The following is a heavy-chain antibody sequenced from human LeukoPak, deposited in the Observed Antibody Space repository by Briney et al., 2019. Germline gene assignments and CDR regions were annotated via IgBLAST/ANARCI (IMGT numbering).Heavy chain of an antibody. CDR3: ARDLFSYAMNV. CDR1: GFTVSANY. J-gene: IGHJ6*01. CDR2: IYSGGST. Sequence: PGGSLRLSCAASGFTVSANYLTWVRQAPGKGLEWVSIIYSGGSTNYADSVRGRFTISRDNSKNTLHLQMNSLRVEDTAIYFCARDLFSYAMNVWGRGTPVTVSS. V-gene: IGHV3-53*01.